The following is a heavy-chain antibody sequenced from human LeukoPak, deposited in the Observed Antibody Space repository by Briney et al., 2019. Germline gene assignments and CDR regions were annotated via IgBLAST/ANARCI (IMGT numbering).Heavy chain of an antibody. D-gene: IGHD2-2*01. CDR3: AKDKEDCSSSSCYRYFDY. CDR1: GFTFDDYT. Sequence: PGGSLRLSSAASGFTFDDYTMHWVRQAPGKGLEWVSLISWDGGSTYYADSVKGRFTISRDNSKNSLYLQMNSLRTEDTALYYCAKDKEDCSSSSCYRYFDYWGQGTLVTVSS. CDR2: ISWDGGST. V-gene: IGHV3-43*01. J-gene: IGHJ4*02.